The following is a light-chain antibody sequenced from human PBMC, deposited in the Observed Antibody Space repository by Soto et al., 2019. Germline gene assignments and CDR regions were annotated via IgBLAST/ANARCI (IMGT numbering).Light chain of an antibody. V-gene: IGLV2-8*01. J-gene: IGLJ3*02. Sequence: QSALTQPPSASGSPGQSVTISCTGTSSDVGGYNFVSWYQQHPGKVPKSVIFEVSKRPSGVPDRFSGSKSGNTASLTVSGLKAEDEADYYSSSFGPANKFLFGGGPSSPS. CDR3: SSFGPANKFL. CDR2: EVS. CDR1: SSDVGGYNF.